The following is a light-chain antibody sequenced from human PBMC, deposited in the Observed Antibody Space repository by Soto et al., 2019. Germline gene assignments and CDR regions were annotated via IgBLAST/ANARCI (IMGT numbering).Light chain of an antibody. CDR2: LGS. CDR1: QSLLHRNGYNY. J-gene: IGKJ1*01. V-gene: IGKV2-28*01. CDR3: MQTLQTPRT. Sequence: DTVMTQSPLSLPVTPGEPASISCRSSQSLLHRNGYNYLDWYLQKPGQSPRLLIYLGSNRASGVPDRFSGSGSGTDFTLKISRVEAEDVGVYYCMQTLQTPRTFGQGTKVEIK.